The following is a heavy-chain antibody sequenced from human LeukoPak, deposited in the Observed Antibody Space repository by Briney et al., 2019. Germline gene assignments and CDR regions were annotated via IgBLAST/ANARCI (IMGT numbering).Heavy chain of an antibody. CDR1: GGSLSGYY. Sequence: KPSETLSLTCAVYGGSLSGYYWSWIRQPPGKGLEWIGEINHSGSTNYNQSLKSRITISVYTSKNQFSLKRSSVTAAETAVYYCARSQKRGYSLPWGQGTLVTVSS. V-gene: IGHV4-34*01. CDR2: INHSGST. J-gene: IGHJ5*02. D-gene: IGHD5-18*01. CDR3: ARSQKRGYSLP.